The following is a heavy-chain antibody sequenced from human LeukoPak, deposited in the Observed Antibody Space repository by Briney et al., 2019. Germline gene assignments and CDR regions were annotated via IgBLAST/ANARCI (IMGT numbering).Heavy chain of an antibody. D-gene: IGHD3-3*01. CDR1: GVSISSYY. CDR2: IHYSGST. J-gene: IGHJ4*02. V-gene: IGHV4-59*01. Sequence: SETLSLTCTVSGVSISSYYWSWIRQPPGKGLEWIAYIHYSGSTSYKPSLKSRVTISLDTSKNQFSLKLSSVTAADTAVYYCVRQAYDGYYLFDSWGQGTLVTVSS. CDR3: VRQAYDGYYLFDS.